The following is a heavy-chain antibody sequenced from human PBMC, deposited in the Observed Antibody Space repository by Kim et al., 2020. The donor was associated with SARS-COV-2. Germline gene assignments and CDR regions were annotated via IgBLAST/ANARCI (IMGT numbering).Heavy chain of an antibody. Sequence: GGSLRLSCAASGFTFSDYYMSWIRQAPGKGLEWVSYITSSSTYTNYADSVKGRFTISSDNAGNSLYLQMNTPRAEDTAVYYCARRGPSWYSQIDSWGQGT. J-gene: IGHJ5*01. D-gene: IGHD6-13*01. CDR2: ITSSSTYT. CDR1: GFTFSDYY. V-gene: IGHV3-11*03. CDR3: ARRGPSWYSQIDS.